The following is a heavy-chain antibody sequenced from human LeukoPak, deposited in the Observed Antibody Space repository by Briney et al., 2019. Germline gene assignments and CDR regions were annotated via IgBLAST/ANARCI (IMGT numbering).Heavy chain of an antibody. J-gene: IGHJ4*02. CDR2: IYYSGST. V-gene: IGHV4-59*01. CDR1: GGSISSYY. D-gene: IGHD3-22*01. CDR3: ARAGDSSGYYYGEVY. Sequence: SETLSLTCTVSGGSISSYYWSWIRQPAGKGLEWIGYIYYSGSTNYNPSLKSRVTISVDTSKNQFSLKLSSVTAADTAVYYCARAGDSSGYYYGEVYWGQGTLVTVSS.